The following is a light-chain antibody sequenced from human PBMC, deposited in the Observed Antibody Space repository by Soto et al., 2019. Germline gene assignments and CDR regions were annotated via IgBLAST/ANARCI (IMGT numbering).Light chain of an antibody. CDR2: DVT. V-gene: IGLV2-14*03. Sequence: QSALTHPASVSGSPGQSITSSCTGTSSDIGGFDFVSWYQQHPGTVPKLMIFDVTDRPSGVSDRFSASKSGNTASLTISGLQPEDEADYYCSSYRRGDTAVVFGGGTKLTVL. J-gene: IGLJ3*02. CDR1: SSDIGGFDF. CDR3: SSYRRGDTAVV.